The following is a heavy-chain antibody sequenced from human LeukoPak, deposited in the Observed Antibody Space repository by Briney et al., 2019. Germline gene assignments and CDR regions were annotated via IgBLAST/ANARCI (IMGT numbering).Heavy chain of an antibody. J-gene: IGHJ4*02. D-gene: IGHD3-22*01. Sequence: GASVKVSGKASGYGLTHYAMNWVRQAPGQGLEWMGWNNTKGGNPTYAQDFTGRFVFSLDTSVSTAYLQISSLNTEDTAVYYCARGRGGSSGYLYYFDYWGQGTLVTVSS. V-gene: IGHV7-4-1*02. CDR2: NNTKGGNP. CDR3: ARGRGGSSGYLYYFDY. CDR1: GYGLTHYA.